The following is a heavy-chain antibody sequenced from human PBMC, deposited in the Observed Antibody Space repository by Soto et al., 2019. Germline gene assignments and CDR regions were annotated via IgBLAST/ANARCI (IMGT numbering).Heavy chain of an antibody. D-gene: IGHD3-16*02. CDR3: AKVSEGSMITFGGVIAY. J-gene: IGHJ4*02. Sequence: QVQLVESGGGVVQPGRSLRLSCAASGFTFSSYAIHWVRQAPGKGLEWVAVISFDGDIQYYADSVKGRFTISRDNAKNTLYLQMDSLRAAATAVYYCAKVSEGSMITFGGVIAYWGQGTLVTVSS. V-gene: IGHV3-30*18. CDR1: GFTFSSYA. CDR2: ISFDGDIQ.